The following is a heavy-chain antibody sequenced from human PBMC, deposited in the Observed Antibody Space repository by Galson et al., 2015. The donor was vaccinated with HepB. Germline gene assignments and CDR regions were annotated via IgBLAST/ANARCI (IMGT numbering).Heavy chain of an antibody. Sequence: CLRLSCAASGFTFSGSARHWVRQTPGKGLERVGLIGSKANNYATAYAASVKGRFSISRDDSKNTAFLQMTSLKSEDTAAYYCTRLGDLSGYSSAWGQGTLVTVSS. CDR1: GFTFSGSA. D-gene: IGHD6-25*01. CDR3: TRLGDLSGYSSA. J-gene: IGHJ5*02. CDR2: IGSKANNYAT. V-gene: IGHV3-73*01.